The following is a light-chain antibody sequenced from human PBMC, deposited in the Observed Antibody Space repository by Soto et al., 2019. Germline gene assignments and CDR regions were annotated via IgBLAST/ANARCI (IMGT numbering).Light chain of an antibody. V-gene: IGKV1-5*01. Sequence: DIQMTQSPSTLSASVGDGVTITCRASQRISTWLAWYQQKPGTAPKLLIYHASTLESGVPSRFSGSGSGTEFTLTISSLQPDDFATYYCQQYNSYSFGQGTKVDIK. CDR1: QRISTW. CDR3: QQYNSYS. CDR2: HAS. J-gene: IGKJ1*01.